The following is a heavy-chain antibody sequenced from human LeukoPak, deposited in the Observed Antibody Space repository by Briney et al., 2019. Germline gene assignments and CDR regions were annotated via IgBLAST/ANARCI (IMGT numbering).Heavy chain of an antibody. CDR2: IIPILGIA. Sequence: SVKVSCKASGGTLSSYAISWVRQAPGQGLEWMGRIIPILGIANYAQKFQGRVTITANKSTSTAYMELSSLRSEDTAVYYCAREGGYYDSSGYHFDAFDIWGQGTMVTVSS. CDR1: GGTLSSYA. J-gene: IGHJ3*02. CDR3: AREGGYYDSSGYHFDAFDI. V-gene: IGHV1-69*04. D-gene: IGHD3-22*01.